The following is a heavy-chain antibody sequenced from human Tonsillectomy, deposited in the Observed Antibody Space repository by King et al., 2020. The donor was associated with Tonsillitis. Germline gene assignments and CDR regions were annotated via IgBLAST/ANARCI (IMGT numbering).Heavy chain of an antibody. J-gene: IGHJ5*02. D-gene: IGHD6-19*01. V-gene: IGHV4-34*01. Sequence: VQLQQWGAGLLKPSETLSLPCAVYGGSFSGYYWSWIRQPPGKGLEWIGEINHSGSTNYNPSLKSRVTISVDTSKNQFSLKLSSVTAADTAVYYCARDKYSSGWYNWFDPWGQGTLVTVSS. CDR2: INHSGST. CDR1: GGSFSGYY. CDR3: ARDKYSSGWYNWFDP.